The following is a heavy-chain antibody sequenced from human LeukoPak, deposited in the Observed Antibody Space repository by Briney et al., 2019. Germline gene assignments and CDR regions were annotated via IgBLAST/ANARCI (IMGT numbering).Heavy chain of an antibody. CDR3: ASVLSGTKYYFDY. D-gene: IGHD1-26*01. CDR2: IQYDGSNK. CDR1: GFTFSSYG. Sequence: PGGSLRLSCAASGFTFSSYGIHWVRQAPGKGLEWVAFIQYDGSNKYYADSVKGRFTISRDNSKNTLYLQMNSLRAEDTAVYYCASVLSGTKYYFDYWGQGTLVTVSS. J-gene: IGHJ4*02. V-gene: IGHV3-30*02.